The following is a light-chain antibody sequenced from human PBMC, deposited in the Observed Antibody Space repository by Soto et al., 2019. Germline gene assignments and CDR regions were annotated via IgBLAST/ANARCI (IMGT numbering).Light chain of an antibody. V-gene: IGLV1-44*01. Sequence: QSVLTQPPSASGTPGQRVAISCSGSSSNIGTNAVNWYQQVPETAPKLLISTNNQRPSGVPDRFSGSKSGTSASLAINGLQSDDEADYYCATWDDSVNGVVFGGGTKLTV. CDR1: SSNIGTNA. J-gene: IGLJ2*01. CDR3: ATWDDSVNGVV. CDR2: TNN.